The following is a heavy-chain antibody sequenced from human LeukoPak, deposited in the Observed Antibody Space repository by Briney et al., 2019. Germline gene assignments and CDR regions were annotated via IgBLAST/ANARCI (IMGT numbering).Heavy chain of an antibody. CDR2: ISSSGSTI. V-gene: IGHV3-48*03. CDR1: GFTFSSYE. CDR3: ARVDGALYYYYGMDV. J-gene: IGHJ6*02. Sequence: PGGSLRLSCAASGFTFSSYEMNWVRQAPGKGLEWVSYISSSGSTIYYADSVKGRFTISRDNAKNSLYLQMNSLRAEDTAVYYCARVDGALYYYYGMDVWGQGTTVTVSS.